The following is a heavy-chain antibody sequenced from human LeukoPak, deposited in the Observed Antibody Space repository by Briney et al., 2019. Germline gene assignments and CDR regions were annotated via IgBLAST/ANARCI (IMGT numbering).Heavy chain of an antibody. CDR1: GFTFDNYG. Sequence: GGSLRLSCAASGFTFDNYGMSWVRQVPGKGLEWGSYISSSGSTIYYADSVKGRFTTSRDNAKNSLYLQMNSLRAEDTAVYYCARRSRNCSSTSCYFLYYMDVWGKGTTVTISS. D-gene: IGHD2-2*01. V-gene: IGHV3-11*01. CDR2: ISSSGSTI. J-gene: IGHJ6*03. CDR3: ARRSRNCSSTSCYFLYYMDV.